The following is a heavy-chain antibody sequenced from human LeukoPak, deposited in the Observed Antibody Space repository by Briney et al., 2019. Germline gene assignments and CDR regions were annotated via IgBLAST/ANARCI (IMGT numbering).Heavy chain of an antibody. J-gene: IGHJ4*02. D-gene: IGHD1-26*01. Sequence: GGSLRLSCAASGFSFAKYYMNWVRQAPGKGLEWVSSIGTSSRYTYYEDSLQGRFTISRDDATSSLHLQMDSLRAEDTAVYYCVRDRSYSGSPPGVVYLDYWGQGIMVAVSS. V-gene: IGHV3-21*01. CDR1: GFSFAKYY. CDR3: VRDRSYSGSPPGVVYLDY. CDR2: IGTSSRYT.